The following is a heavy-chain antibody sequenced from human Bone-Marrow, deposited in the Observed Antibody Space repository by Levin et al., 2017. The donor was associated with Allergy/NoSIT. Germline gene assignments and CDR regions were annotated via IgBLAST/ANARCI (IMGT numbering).Heavy chain of an antibody. D-gene: IGHD6-19*01. CDR3: ARFVASGWSGGFDI. Sequence: GSLRLSCTVSGGSVSGYFWTWIRQPPGKGLESIGYIHYNGVTHYNPSLESRVTISTDTANNQFSLKLTSVSAADTAVYYCARFVASGWSGGFDIWGRGTMVTVSS. CDR1: GGSVSGYF. V-gene: IGHV4-59*02. CDR2: IHYNGVT. J-gene: IGHJ3*02.